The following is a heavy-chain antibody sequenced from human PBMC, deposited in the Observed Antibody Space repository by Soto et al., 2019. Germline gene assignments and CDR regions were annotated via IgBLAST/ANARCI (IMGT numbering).Heavy chain of an antibody. D-gene: IGHD3-9*01. CDR2: INDRGSI. CDR1: GGSFSGYY. J-gene: IGHJ2*01. V-gene: IGHV4-34*01. Sequence: QVQLQQWGAGPLRPLETLSLTCGVSGGSFSGYYWAWIRQSPGKGLEWIGEINDRGSINYNPSLKSRVSISVDTSKYHYALNLRCVTAADTAVYYCARESHDILTGPPWVWYFDLWGRGTLVTVSS. CDR3: ARESHDILTGPPWVWYFDL.